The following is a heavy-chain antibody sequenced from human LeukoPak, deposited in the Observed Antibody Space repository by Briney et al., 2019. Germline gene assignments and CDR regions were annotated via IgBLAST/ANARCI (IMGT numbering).Heavy chain of an antibody. V-gene: IGHV4-4*07. Sequence: SETLSLTCTVSGGSISSYYWSWIRQPAGKGLEWIGRIYTSGSTNYNPSLKSRVTISVDTSKNQFSLKLSSVTAADTAVYYCARHWAGSGSYWFDYWGQGTLVTVSS. CDR3: ARHWAGSGSYWFDY. D-gene: IGHD3-10*01. CDR1: GGSISSYY. J-gene: IGHJ4*02. CDR2: IYTSGST.